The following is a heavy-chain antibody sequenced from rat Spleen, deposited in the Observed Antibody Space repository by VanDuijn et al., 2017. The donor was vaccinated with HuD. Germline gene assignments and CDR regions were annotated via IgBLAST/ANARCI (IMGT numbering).Heavy chain of an antibody. D-gene: IGHD4-3*01. CDR3: TRDNSGYVMDA. Sequence: EVQLKESGPGLVQPSQTLSLTCTVSGFSLTDYSVHWVRQPPGKGLEWMGVLWSNGNTAYNSTLKSRLSISRDTSKSQVFLKMNSLQTDDTGTYYCTRDNSGYVMDAWGQGASVTVSS. CDR1: GFSLTDYS. V-gene: IGHV2S63*01. J-gene: IGHJ4*01. CDR2: LWSNGNT.